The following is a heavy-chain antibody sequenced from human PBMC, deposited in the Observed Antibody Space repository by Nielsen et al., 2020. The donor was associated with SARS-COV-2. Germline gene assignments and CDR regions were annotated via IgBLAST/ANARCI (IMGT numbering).Heavy chain of an antibody. CDR3: ARVGGNSNY. D-gene: IGHD4-23*01. V-gene: IGHV4-59*01. Sequence: RQAPGKGLEWIGYIYYSGSTNYNPSLKSRVTISVDTSKNQFSLKLSSVTAADTAVYYCARVGGNSNYWGQGTLGTVSS. J-gene: IGHJ4*02. CDR2: IYYSGST.